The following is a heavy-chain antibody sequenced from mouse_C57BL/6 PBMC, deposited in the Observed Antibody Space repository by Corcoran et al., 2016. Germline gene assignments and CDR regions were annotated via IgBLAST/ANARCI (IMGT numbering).Heavy chain of an antibody. V-gene: IGHV9-3*01. Sequence: QIQLVQSGPELKKPGETVKISCKASGYTFTTYGMSWVKQAPGKGLKWMGWINTYSGVPTYADDFKGRFAFSLETSASTAYLQINNLKNEDTATYFCARSVLRDWYFDVWGTGTTVTVSS. J-gene: IGHJ1*03. CDR1: GYTFTTYG. CDR3: ARSVLRDWYFDV. CDR2: INTYSGVP. D-gene: IGHD1-1*01.